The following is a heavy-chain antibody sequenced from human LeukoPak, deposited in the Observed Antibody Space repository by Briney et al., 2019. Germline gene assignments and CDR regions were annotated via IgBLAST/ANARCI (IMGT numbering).Heavy chain of an antibody. Sequence: SETLSLTCTVSGYSISSGYYWGWIRQPPGKGLEWIGSIYHSGSTYYNPSLKSRVTISVDTSKNQFSLKLSSVTAADTAVYYCARVVGLGSYYVDAFDIWGQGTMVTVSS. CDR1: GYSISSGYY. D-gene: IGHD3-10*01. CDR3: ARVVGLGSYYVDAFDI. CDR2: IYHSGST. J-gene: IGHJ3*02. V-gene: IGHV4-38-2*02.